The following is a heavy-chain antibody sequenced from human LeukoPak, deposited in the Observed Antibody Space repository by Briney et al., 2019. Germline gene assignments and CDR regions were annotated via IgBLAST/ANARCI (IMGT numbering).Heavy chain of an antibody. CDR2: ISSSRSTI. V-gene: IGHV3-48*04. D-gene: IGHD5/OR15-5a*01. CDR1: GFKFSSYS. J-gene: IGHJ5*02. CDR3: ARLLGESTIYDL. Sequence: GGSLRLSCTVSGFKFSSYSMNWVRQAPGRGLEWVSYISSSRSTIYYADSVKGRFVISRDNAKNLLSLQMNSLRAEDTAMYLCARLLGESTIYDLWGQGTLVTVSS.